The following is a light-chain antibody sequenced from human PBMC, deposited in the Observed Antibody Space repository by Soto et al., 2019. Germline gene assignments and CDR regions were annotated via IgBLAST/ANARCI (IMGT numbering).Light chain of an antibody. CDR3: QQYGSSPIT. V-gene: IGKV3-20*01. CDR2: GAS. CDR1: QSVDSSY. J-gene: IGKJ5*01. Sequence: EVVLTQSPGTLSLSPGERATLSCRASQSVDSSYLAWYHHQPGQAPRLLIFGASSRAIGIPDRFSGRGSGTDFTLTISRLEPEDFAVYYCQQYGSSPITFGQGTRLEIK.